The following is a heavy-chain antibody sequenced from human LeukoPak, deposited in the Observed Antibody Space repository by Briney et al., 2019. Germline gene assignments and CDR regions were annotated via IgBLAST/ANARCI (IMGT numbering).Heavy chain of an antibody. J-gene: IGHJ5*02. CDR1: GGSFSGYY. D-gene: IGHD5-12*01. V-gene: IGHV4-34*01. CDR3: ARDLASRAKGWNWFDP. Sequence: SETLSLTCAVYGGSFSGYYWSWIRQPPGKGLEWIGEINHSGSTNYNPSLKSRVTISVDTSKNQFSLKLSSVTAADTAVYYCARDLASRAKGWNWFDPWGQGTLVTVSS. CDR2: INHSGST.